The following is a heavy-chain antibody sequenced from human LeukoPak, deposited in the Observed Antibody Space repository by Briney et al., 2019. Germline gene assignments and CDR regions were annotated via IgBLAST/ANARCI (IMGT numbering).Heavy chain of an antibody. Sequence: ASVKVSCKVSGYTLTELSMHWVRQAPGKGLEWMGGFDPEDGETIYAQKFQGRVTMTEDTSTDTAYMELSSLRSEDTAVYYCATEPTELDISSWYPFDPWGQGTLVTVSS. CDR1: GYTLTELS. D-gene: IGHD6-13*01. CDR2: FDPEDGET. V-gene: IGHV1-24*01. CDR3: ATEPTELDISSWYPFDP. J-gene: IGHJ5*02.